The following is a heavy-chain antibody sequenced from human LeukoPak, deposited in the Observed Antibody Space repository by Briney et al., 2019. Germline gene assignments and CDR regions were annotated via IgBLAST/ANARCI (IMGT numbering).Heavy chain of an antibody. CDR3: AGDGGKDYDFWSGYFRGYYYYMDV. V-gene: IGHV3-64*01. CDR1: GFTFSSYA. Sequence: GGSLRPSCAASGFTFSSYAMHWVRQAPGKGLEYVSAISSNGGSTYYANSVKGRFTISRDNSKNTLYLQMGSLRAEDMAVYYCAGDGGKDYDFWSGYFRGYYYYMDVWGKGTTVTVSS. D-gene: IGHD3-3*01. J-gene: IGHJ6*03. CDR2: ISSNGGST.